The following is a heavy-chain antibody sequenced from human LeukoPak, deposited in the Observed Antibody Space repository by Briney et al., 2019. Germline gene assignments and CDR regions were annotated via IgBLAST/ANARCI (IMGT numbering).Heavy chain of an antibody. Sequence: PSETLSLTCTVSSGSISSFYYTWIRQPPGKGLEWIGYIDSSGITNYNSSLNSRVTISLDTSQNQFSLKLNSVTAADTAVYYCATVASGWYPDYWGQGALVTVAS. CDR1: SGSISSFY. D-gene: IGHD6-19*01. CDR2: IDSSGIT. CDR3: ATVASGWYPDY. J-gene: IGHJ4*02. V-gene: IGHV4-59*01.